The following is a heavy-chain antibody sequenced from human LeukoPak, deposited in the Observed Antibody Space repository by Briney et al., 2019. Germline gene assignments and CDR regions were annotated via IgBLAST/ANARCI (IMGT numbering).Heavy chain of an antibody. V-gene: IGHV4-59*01. CDR1: GGSISTYY. Sequence: SETLSLTCTVSGGSISTYYWNWIRQPPGKGLEWIGYIYHSGSTNYNPSLQSRVTISVDTSKNQFSLNLNSVTAADTAVYYCARAASWYSVFDSWGQGTLVTVSS. CDR3: ARAASWYSVFDS. J-gene: IGHJ4*02. CDR2: IYHSGST. D-gene: IGHD6-13*01.